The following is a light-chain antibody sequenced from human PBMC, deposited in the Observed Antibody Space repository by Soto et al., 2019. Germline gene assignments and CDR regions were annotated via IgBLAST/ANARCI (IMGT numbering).Light chain of an antibody. CDR3: QHYGSSPRT. V-gene: IGKV3-20*01. Sequence: EIVLTQSPGTLSLSPVARATLSCRASQSVSSSYLAWYQRKPGQAPRLLIYGASSRATGIPDRFSGSGSGTDFNLTISRLEPEDFAMYYCQHYGSSPRTFGQGTKV. J-gene: IGKJ1*01. CDR1: QSVSSSY. CDR2: GAS.